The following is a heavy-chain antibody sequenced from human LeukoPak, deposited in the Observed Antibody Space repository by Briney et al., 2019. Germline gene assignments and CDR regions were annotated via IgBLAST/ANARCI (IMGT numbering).Heavy chain of an antibody. D-gene: IGHD6-19*01. Sequence: GGSLRLSCAASGFTFSSYWMSWVRQAPGKGLEWVANIKQDGSEKYYVDSVKGRFTISRDNAKNSLYLQMNSLRAEDTAVYYCASLRGRSIAVAGTDCWGQGTLVTVSS. CDR3: ASLRGRSIAVAGTDC. CDR2: IKQDGSEK. J-gene: IGHJ4*02. CDR1: GFTFSSYW. V-gene: IGHV3-7*02.